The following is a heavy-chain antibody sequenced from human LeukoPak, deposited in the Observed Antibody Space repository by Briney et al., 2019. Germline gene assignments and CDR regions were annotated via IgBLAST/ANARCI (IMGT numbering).Heavy chain of an antibody. D-gene: IGHD4/OR15-4a*01. J-gene: IGHJ4*02. Sequence: ASVKVSCKASGYTFSTCDINWVRQATGKGLEWMGWMNPKSGNTGFADKFQGRVTMTRDTSISTAYMELSSLTSDDTAVYYCARVLGSISHWGQGTLVTVSS. CDR3: ARVLGSISH. CDR1: GYTFSTCD. V-gene: IGHV1-8*01. CDR2: MNPKSGNT.